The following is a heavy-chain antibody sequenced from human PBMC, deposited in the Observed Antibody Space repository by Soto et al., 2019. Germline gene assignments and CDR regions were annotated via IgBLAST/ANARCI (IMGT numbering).Heavy chain of an antibody. V-gene: IGHV3-66*01. Sequence: EVQLVESGGGLVQPGGSLRLSCAASGFTVSSNYMSWVRQAPGKGLEWVSVIYSGGGTYYADSVKGRFTITRDKSKSTLYLQMNSLRAEDTAVYYCARVGYSSGWLRNWGQGSLVTVSS. CDR2: IYSGGGT. D-gene: IGHD6-19*01. CDR1: GFTVSSNY. J-gene: IGHJ4*02. CDR3: ARVGYSSGWLRN.